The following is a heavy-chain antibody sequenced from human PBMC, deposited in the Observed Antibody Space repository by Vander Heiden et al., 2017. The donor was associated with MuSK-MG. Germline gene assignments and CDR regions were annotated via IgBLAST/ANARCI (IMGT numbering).Heavy chain of an antibody. D-gene: IGHD3-10*01. V-gene: IGHV1-2*04. CDR1: GYTFTGYY. Sequence: QVQLVQSGAEVKKPGASVKVSCKASGYTFTGYYMHWVRQAPGQGLEWMGWINPNSGGTNYAQKFQGWVTMTRDTSIGTAYMELSRLRSDDTAVYYCARDYYGSGSRNYYYYYGMDVWGQGTTVTVSS. CDR2: INPNSGGT. J-gene: IGHJ6*02. CDR3: ARDYYGSGSRNYYYYYGMDV.